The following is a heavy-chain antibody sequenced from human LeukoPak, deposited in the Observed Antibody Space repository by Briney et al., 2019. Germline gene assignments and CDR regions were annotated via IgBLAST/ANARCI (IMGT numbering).Heavy chain of an antibody. V-gene: IGHV1-3*01. D-gene: IGHD4-23*01. J-gene: IGHJ4*02. Sequence: ASVKVSCKASGYTFTSYAMHWVRQAPGQRLEWMGWINAGNGNTKYSQKFQGRVTITRDTSISTAYMELSRLRSDDTAVYYCAREISGYGGNSPFDYWGQGTLVTVSS. CDR2: INAGNGNT. CDR1: GYTFTSYA. CDR3: AREISGYGGNSPFDY.